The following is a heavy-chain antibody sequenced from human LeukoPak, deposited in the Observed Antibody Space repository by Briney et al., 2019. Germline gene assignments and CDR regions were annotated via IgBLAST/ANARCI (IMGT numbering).Heavy chain of an antibody. V-gene: IGHV1-2*06. J-gene: IGHJ5*02. CDR3: ARGRADFWSGLSMNNWFDP. D-gene: IGHD3-3*01. CDR2: INPNSGDT. CDR1: GYTFIGYY. Sequence: GASVKVSCKASGYTFIGYYMHWVRQAPGQGLEWMGRINPNSGDTNYAQKFQGRVTMTRDTSISTAYMELSRLRSDDTAVYYCARGRADFWSGLSMNNWFDPWGQGTLVTVSS.